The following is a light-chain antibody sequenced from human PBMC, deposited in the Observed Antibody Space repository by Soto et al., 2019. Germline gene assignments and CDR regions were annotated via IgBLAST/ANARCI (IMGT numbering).Light chain of an antibody. CDR2: DVS. V-gene: IGLV2-14*01. CDR3: SSYTSSSNPVV. CDR1: SSDVGGYNY. J-gene: IGLJ2*01. Sequence: QSALTQPASVSGSPGQSITISCTGTSSDVGGYNYVSWYQQHPGKAPKLMIYDVSNRPSGVSTRFSGSKSGNTASLTISGLQAEDEADYYCSSYTSSSNPVVFGGGTKLTVL.